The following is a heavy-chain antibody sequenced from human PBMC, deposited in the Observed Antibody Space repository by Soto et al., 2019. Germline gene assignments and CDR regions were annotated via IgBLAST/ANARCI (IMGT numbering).Heavy chain of an antibody. CDR2: VIPIVGTT. D-gene: IGHD1-1*01. J-gene: IGHJ6*02. Sequence: QVQLVQSGAEVKKPGSSVKVSCKASGGTFSTYAISWVRQAPGQGLEWMGGVIPIVGTTNNAQKFQGRVTITAQDSTGTAYMELSSLTSEDTAVYFCARHAGTYCFNVMDVWGHGTTVTVSS. V-gene: IGHV1-69*12. CDR3: ARHAGTYCFNVMDV. CDR1: GGTFSTYA.